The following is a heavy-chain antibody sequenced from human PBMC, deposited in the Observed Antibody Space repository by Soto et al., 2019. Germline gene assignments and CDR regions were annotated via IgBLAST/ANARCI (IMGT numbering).Heavy chain of an antibody. CDR1: GYTFSTSG. V-gene: IGHV1-18*01. CDR2: ISTYNGDA. Sequence: QAQLEQSGAEVKKPGASVKVSCKSSGYTFSTSGISWVRQAPGQGLEWMGWISTYNGDANYAQRFQGRVTMTTDTSTSTTFMELRSLRSDDTAVYYCAREGPRPYYYYGMDVRGQGTTVTVSS. D-gene: IGHD6-6*01. CDR3: AREGPRPYYYYGMDV. J-gene: IGHJ6*02.